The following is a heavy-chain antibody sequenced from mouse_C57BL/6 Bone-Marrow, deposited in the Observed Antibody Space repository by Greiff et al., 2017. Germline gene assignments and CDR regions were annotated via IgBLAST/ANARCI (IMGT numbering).Heavy chain of an antibody. CDR1: GFTFSSYA. V-gene: IGHV5-4*01. J-gene: IGHJ3*01. CDR2: ISDGGSYT. Sequence: EVKLVASGGGLVKPGGSLKLSCAASGFTFSSYAMSWVRQTPEKRLEWVATISDGGSYTYYPDNVKGRFTISRDNAKNNLYLQLSHLKSEDTAMYYCARDERFAYWGQGTLVTVAA. CDR3: ARDERFAY.